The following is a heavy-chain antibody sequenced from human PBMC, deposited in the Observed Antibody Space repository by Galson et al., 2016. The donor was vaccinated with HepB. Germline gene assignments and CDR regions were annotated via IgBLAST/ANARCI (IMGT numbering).Heavy chain of an antibody. D-gene: IGHD5-24*01. V-gene: IGHV3-11*04. CDR2: IGSNRNIK. CDR1: GFSFSDYF. J-gene: IGHJ4*02. CDR3: ASRKMATVTHFDF. Sequence: SLRLSCAASGFSFSDYFMSWIRQSPVKGLEWLSYIGSNRNIKYYADSVKGRFTISWDDATESLYLDMNSLRAEDTAVYYCASRKMATVTHFDFWGQGALVTVSS.